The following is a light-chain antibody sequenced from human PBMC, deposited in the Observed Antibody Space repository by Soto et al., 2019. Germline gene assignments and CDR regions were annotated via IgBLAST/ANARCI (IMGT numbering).Light chain of an antibody. J-gene: IGLJ1*01. CDR3: NSFRVSHLYV. Sequence: QSVLTQPASVSGSPGQTITTSCTGTSSDIGGYNAVSWYQHHPGKAPKLIIYEVTHRLSGVSDRFSASKAGDTASLTISGLQAEDEADYYCNSFRVSHLYVFGTGTKVTVL. CDR2: EVT. V-gene: IGLV2-14*01. CDR1: SSDIGGYNA.